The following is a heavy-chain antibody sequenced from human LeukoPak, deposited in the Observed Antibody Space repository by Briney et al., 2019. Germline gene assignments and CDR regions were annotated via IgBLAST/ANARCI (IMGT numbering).Heavy chain of an antibody. Sequence: PSETLSLTCTVSGGSISSSSYYWGWIRQPPGKGLEWIGSIYYGGSNYYNPSLKSRVTISVDTSKNQFSLKLSSVTAADTAVYYCARRGIATRTSLFDYWGQGTLVTVSS. CDR1: GGSISSSSYY. D-gene: IGHD6-6*01. V-gene: IGHV4-39*01. J-gene: IGHJ4*02. CDR2: IYYGGSN. CDR3: ARRGIATRTSLFDY.